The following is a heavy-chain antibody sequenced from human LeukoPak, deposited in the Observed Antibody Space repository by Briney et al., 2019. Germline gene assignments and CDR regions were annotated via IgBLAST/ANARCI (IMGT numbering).Heavy chain of an antibody. D-gene: IGHD1-26*01. Sequence: GGSLRLSCAASGFTFSSYAMPWVRQAPGKGLEWVAVISYDGSNKYYADSVKGRFTISRDNSKNTLYLQMNSLRAEDTAVYYCAREWEPNYYGMDVWGQGTTVTVSS. CDR1: GFTFSSYA. J-gene: IGHJ6*02. V-gene: IGHV3-30-3*01. CDR3: AREWEPNYYGMDV. CDR2: ISYDGSNK.